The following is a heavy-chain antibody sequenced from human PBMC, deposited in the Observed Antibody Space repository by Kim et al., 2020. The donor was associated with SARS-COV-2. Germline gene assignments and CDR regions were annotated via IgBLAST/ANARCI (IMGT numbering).Heavy chain of an antibody. CDR1: GYTFTSYA. CDR2: INAGNGNT. V-gene: IGHV1-3*01. J-gene: IGHJ4*02. Sequence: ASVKVSCKASGYTFTSYAMHWVRQAPGQRLEWMGWINAGNGNTKYSQKFQGRVTITRDTSASTAYMELSSLRSEDTAVYYCARDAFGFNSGGPGGYWGQGTLVTVSS. D-gene: IGHD3-10*01. CDR3: ARDAFGFNSGGPGGY.